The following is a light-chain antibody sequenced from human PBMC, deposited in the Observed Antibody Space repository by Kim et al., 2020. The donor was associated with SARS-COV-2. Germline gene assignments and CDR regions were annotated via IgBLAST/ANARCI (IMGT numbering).Light chain of an antibody. CDR3: QQYNNWPALT. CDR2: GAS. Sequence: SPGERATLSCGASQSVSSNFAWYQQKPGQAPRLLIYGASTRATGIPARFSGSGSGTEFTLTISSLQSEDFAVYYCQQYNNWPALTFGGGTKVDIK. J-gene: IGKJ4*01. V-gene: IGKV3-15*01. CDR1: QSVSSN.